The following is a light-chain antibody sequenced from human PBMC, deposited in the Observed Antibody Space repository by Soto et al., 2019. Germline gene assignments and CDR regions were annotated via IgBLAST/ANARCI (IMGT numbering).Light chain of an antibody. CDR1: SSDIGGYNY. J-gene: IGLJ2*01. CDR3: GTWYSSLSEV. CDR2: DVS. Sequence: QSVLTQPASVSGSPGQSITISCTGTSSDIGGYNYVSWYQQHPRKDPKLIIYDVSNRPSGISNRFSGSKSGTSATLGITGLQTGDEADYYCGTWYSSLSEVFGGGTKVTVL. V-gene: IGLV2-14*01.